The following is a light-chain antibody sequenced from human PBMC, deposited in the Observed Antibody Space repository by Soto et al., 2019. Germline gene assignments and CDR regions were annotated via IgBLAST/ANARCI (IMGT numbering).Light chain of an antibody. V-gene: IGLV2-23*01. J-gene: IGLJ3*02. CDR1: SSDVGSYKF. CDR2: EGS. Sequence: QSALTQPASVSGSPGQSITISCTGTSSDVGSYKFVSWYQQHPGKAPKLMIYEGSKRPSGVSNRFSGSKSGNTASLTISGLQAEGEADYYCCSYAGDSAWVFGGGTKLTVL. CDR3: CSYAGDSAWV.